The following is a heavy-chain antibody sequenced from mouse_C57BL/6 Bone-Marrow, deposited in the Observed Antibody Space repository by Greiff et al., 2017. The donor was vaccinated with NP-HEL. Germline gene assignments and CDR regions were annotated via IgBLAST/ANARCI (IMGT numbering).Heavy chain of an antibody. CDR2: INPNNGGT. Sequence: VQLQQSGPELVKPGASVKIPCKASGYTFTDYNMDWVKQSHGKSLEWIGDINPNNGGTIYNQKFKGKATLTVDKSSSTAYMELRSLTSEDTAVYYCARSNMYYYGSSAWFAYWGQGTLVTVSA. V-gene: IGHV1-18*01. CDR3: ARSNMYYYGSSAWFAY. CDR1: GYTFTDYN. J-gene: IGHJ3*01. D-gene: IGHD1-1*01.